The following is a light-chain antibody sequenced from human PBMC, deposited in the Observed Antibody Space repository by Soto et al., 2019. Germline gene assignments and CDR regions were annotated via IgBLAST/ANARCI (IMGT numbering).Light chain of an antibody. CDR3: SSYTSNSSGV. Sequence: QSALTKPASVSVSPGQSLTISCTGTSSDVGGYNYVSWYQQHQGKAPKLMIYDVSHRPSGVSNRFSGAKSGNTASLTISGLQAEDEADYYCSSYTSNSSGVFGGGTKLTVL. CDR1: SSDVGGYNY. V-gene: IGLV2-14*01. CDR2: DVS. J-gene: IGLJ2*01.